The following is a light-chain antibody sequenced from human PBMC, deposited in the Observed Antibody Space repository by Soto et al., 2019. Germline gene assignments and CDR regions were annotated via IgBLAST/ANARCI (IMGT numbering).Light chain of an antibody. J-gene: IGKJ3*01. Sequence: EIVLTQSPGTLSLSPGDRATLSCRASQSVDSTYLAWYQQKPGQAPRLLNYDASSRATGIPDRFSGSGSGTDFTLTISRLEPEDFAVYYCQQYGRSSFSFGPGTKVDIK. CDR3: QQYGRSSFS. V-gene: IGKV3-20*01. CDR2: DAS. CDR1: QSVDSTY.